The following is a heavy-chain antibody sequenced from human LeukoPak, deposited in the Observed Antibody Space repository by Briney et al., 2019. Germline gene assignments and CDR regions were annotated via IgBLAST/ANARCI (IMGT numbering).Heavy chain of an antibody. V-gene: IGHV3-23*01. CDR3: AKRHASYFYGMDV. J-gene: IGHJ6*02. Sequence: GGSLRLSCAASGFTFSSYALSWVRQAPGSGLEWVSIISGGGGVTYYAESVKGRFTVSRDNSKNALYLQMNSLRADDTAVYYCAKRHASYFYGMDVWGQGTTVTVSS. D-gene: IGHD3-16*01. CDR2: ISGGGGVT. CDR1: GFTFSSYA.